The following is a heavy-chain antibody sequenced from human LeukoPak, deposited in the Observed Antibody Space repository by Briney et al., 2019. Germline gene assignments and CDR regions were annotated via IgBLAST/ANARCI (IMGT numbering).Heavy chain of an antibody. D-gene: IGHD3-22*01. J-gene: IGHJ5*02. V-gene: IGHV5-51*01. Sequence: GESLKISCKGSGYSFTSYWIGWVRQMPGKGLEWMGIIYPGDSDTRYNPSFQGRVTISADKSISTAYLQWSSLKASDTAMYYCARNYYDTSDSVYNWFDPWGQGTLVTVSS. CDR3: ARNYYDTSDSVYNWFDP. CDR2: IYPGDSDT. CDR1: GYSFTSYW.